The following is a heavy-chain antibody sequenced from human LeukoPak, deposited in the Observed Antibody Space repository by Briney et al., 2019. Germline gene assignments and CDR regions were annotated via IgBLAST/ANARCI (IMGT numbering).Heavy chain of an antibody. V-gene: IGHV1-3*01. CDR2: INAGNGNT. Sequence: GASVKVSCKASGYTFTSYAMHWVRQAPGQRLEWMGWINAGNGNTKYSQKFQGRVTMTEDTSTDTAYMELSSLRSEDTAVYYCALVSFGEGNYWGQGTLVTVSS. CDR1: GYTFTSYA. D-gene: IGHD3-10*01. CDR3: ALVSFGEGNY. J-gene: IGHJ4*02.